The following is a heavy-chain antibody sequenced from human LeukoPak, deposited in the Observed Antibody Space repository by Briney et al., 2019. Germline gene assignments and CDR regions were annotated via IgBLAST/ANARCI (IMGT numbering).Heavy chain of an antibody. CDR2: IYYSGST. Sequence: PSETLSLTCTVSGGSVSSSRYYWGWIRQPPGQGLEWIGSIYYSGSTYNNPSLKSRVTISIDTSKNQFSLKVSSVAAADTAVYYCARRNGYPFFDPWGQGTLVTVSS. J-gene: IGHJ5*02. V-gene: IGHV4-39*01. CDR1: GGSVSSSRYY. CDR3: ARRNGYPFFDP. D-gene: IGHD5-18*01.